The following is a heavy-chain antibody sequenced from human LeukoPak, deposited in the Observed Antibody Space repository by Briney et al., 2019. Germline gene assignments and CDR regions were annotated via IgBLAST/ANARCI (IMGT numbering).Heavy chain of an antibody. Sequence: PGGSLRLSCAASGFTFDDYAMHWVRQAPGKGLEWVSGISWNSGSIGYADSVKGRFTISRDNAKNSLYLQMNSLRAEDTALYYCAGGKYSSTLGTFDYWGQGTLVTVSP. V-gene: IGHV3-9*01. D-gene: IGHD6-13*01. CDR2: ISWNSGSI. J-gene: IGHJ4*02. CDR1: GFTFDDYA. CDR3: AGGKYSSTLGTFDY.